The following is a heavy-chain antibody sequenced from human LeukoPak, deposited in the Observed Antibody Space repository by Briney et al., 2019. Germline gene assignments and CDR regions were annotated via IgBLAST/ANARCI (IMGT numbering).Heavy chain of an antibody. J-gene: IGHJ3*02. Sequence: AGGSLRLSCAASGFIVSSNDMSWVRQAPGKGLEWVANINQDGSEKNYVDSVKGRFTISRDNAKNSLCLQMNSLRAEDTAVYYCARDRGYSTFDMWGQGTMVTVSS. CDR3: ARDRGYSTFDM. V-gene: IGHV3-7*05. D-gene: IGHD5-18*01. CDR2: INQDGSEK. CDR1: GFIVSSND.